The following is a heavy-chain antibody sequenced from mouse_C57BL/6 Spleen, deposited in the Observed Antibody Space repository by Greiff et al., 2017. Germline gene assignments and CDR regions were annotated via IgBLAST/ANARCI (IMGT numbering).Heavy chain of an antibody. CDR3: ARYKSNYPDY. D-gene: IGHD1-3*01. CDR2: IRNKANGYTT. V-gene: IGHV7-3*01. J-gene: IGHJ2*01. CDR1: GFTFTDYY. Sequence: EVKLVESGGGLVQPGGSLSLSCAASGFTFTDYYMSWVRQPPGKALEWLGFIRNKANGYTTEYSASVKGRFTISRANSQSILYLQMNALRAEDSATYYCARYKSNYPDYWGQGTTLTVSS.